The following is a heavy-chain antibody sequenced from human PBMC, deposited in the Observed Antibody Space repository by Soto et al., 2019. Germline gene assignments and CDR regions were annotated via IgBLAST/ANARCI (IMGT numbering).Heavy chain of an antibody. CDR3: ARAEYSSGWYGDWFGP. V-gene: IGHV6-1*01. CDR1: GDSVSSNSAA. D-gene: IGHD6-19*01. Sequence: SPTLSLTCAISGDSVSSNSAAWNWIRQSPSRGLEWLGRTYYRSKWYNDYAVSVKSRITINPDTSKNQFSLQLNSVTPEDTAVYYCARAEYSSGWYGDWFGPWGQGTRGTVSS. CDR2: TYYRSKWYN. J-gene: IGHJ5*02.